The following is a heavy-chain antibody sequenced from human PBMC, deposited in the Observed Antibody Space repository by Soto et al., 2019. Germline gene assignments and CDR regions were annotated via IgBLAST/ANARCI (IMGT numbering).Heavy chain of an antibody. D-gene: IGHD2-8*01. V-gene: IGHV1-69*13. Sequence: PSVKVSCKASGGTFSSYAISWVRQAPGQGLEWMGGIIPIFGTANYAQKFQGRVTITADESTSTAYMELSSLRSEDTAVYYCARGAYYAIPQGWGYYYGMDVWGQGTTVTVSS. J-gene: IGHJ6*02. CDR1: GGTFSSYA. CDR2: IIPIFGTA. CDR3: ARGAYYAIPQGWGYYYGMDV.